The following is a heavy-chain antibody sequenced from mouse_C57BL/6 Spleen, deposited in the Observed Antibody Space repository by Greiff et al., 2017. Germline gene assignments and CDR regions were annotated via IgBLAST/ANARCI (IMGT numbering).Heavy chain of an antibody. CDR3: ARSGVYAMDY. CDR2: IYPGDGDT. CDR1: GYAFSSYW. V-gene: IGHV1-80*01. D-gene: IGHD4-1*01. J-gene: IGHJ4*01. Sequence: VQLQQSGAELVKPGASVKISCKASGYAFSSYWMNWVKQRPGKGLEWIGQIYPGDGDTNYNQKFKGKSTLPVDKSSSTAYMQLSSLTSEDSAVYYCARSGVYAMDYWGQGTSVTVSS.